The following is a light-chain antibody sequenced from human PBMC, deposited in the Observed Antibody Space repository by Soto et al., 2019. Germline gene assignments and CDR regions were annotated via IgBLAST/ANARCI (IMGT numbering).Light chain of an antibody. CDR1: QSISSF. CDR2: AAS. Sequence: DIRMTQSPSSLSASIGDRVTITCRASQSISSFLNWYQQKPGKAPKVLIYAASTLQTGVPSRFSGSGSGTDFILTINWLQSEDFATYYCQQYYDYPRTFGQGTKVDIK. CDR3: QQYYDYPRT. V-gene: IGKV1-39*01. J-gene: IGKJ1*01.